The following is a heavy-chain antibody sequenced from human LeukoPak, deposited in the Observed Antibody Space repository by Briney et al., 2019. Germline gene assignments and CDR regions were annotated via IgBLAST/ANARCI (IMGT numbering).Heavy chain of an antibody. Sequence: GGSLRLSCAASGFTFRSYGMHWVRQAPGKGLEWVAFKRYDGSNKYYADSVKGRFTISRDNSKNTLYLQMNSLRAEDTAVYYCAKGLAGGYYGSGSYYWGQGTLVTVSS. CDR1: GFTFRSYG. CDR3: AKGLAGGYYGSGSYY. J-gene: IGHJ4*02. CDR2: KRYDGSNK. V-gene: IGHV3-30*02. D-gene: IGHD3-10*01.